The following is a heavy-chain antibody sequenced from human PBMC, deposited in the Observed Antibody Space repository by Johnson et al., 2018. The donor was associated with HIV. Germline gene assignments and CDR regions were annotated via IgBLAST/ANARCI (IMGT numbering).Heavy chain of an antibody. CDR1: GFTFSNAW. J-gene: IGHJ3*02. CDR2: IKSKTDGGTT. V-gene: IGHV3-15*01. CDR3: ARGMSSGPWAGGYAFDI. Sequence: VQLVESGGGLVKPGGSLRLSCAASGFTFSNAWMSWVRQAPGKGLEWVGRIKSKTDGGTTDYAAPVKGRFTISRDNAKNSLYLQMNSLSAEDTAVYYCARGMSSGPWAGGYAFDIWGQGTMVTVSS. D-gene: IGHD3-22*01.